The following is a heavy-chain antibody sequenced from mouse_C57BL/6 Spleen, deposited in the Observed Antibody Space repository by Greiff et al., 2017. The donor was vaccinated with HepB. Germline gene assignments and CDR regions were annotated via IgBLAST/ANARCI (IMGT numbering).Heavy chain of an antibody. CDR3: ARGGYKGENLAWFAY. V-gene: IGHV1-36*01. Sequence: VQLKESGPVLVKPGPSVKISCKASGFTFTDYYMHWVKQSHGKSLEWIGLVYPYNGGTSYNQKFKGKATLTVDTSSSTAYMELNSLTSEDSAVYYCARGGYKGENLAWFAYWGQGTLVTVSA. D-gene: IGHD1-1*02. CDR1: GFTFTDYY. J-gene: IGHJ3*01. CDR2: VYPYNGGT.